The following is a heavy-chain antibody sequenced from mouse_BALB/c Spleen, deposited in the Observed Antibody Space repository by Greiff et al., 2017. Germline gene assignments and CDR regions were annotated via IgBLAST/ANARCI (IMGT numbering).Heavy chain of an antibody. CDR2: INPSNGGT. CDR1: GYTFTSYY. Sequence: QVQLQQSGAELVKPGASVKLSCKASGYTFTSYYMYWVKQRPGQGLEWIGEINPSNGGTNFNEKFKSKATLTVDKSSSTAYMQLSSLTSEDSAVYYCTRSHRYDEGPPTGFDYWGQGTTLTVSS. J-gene: IGHJ2*01. D-gene: IGHD2-14*01. CDR3: TRSHRYDEGPPTGFDY. V-gene: IGHV1S81*02.